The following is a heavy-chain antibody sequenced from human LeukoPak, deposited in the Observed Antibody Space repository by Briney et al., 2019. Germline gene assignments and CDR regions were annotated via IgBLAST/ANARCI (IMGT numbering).Heavy chain of an antibody. CDR2: MNPNSGNT. CDR3: ARGLSYSSYDAFDI. D-gene: IGHD3-10*01. CDR1: GYTFTSYD. J-gene: IGHJ3*02. V-gene: IGHV1-8*02. Sequence: ASVKVSCRTSGYTFTSYDINWVRQATGQGLEWMGWMNPNSGNTGYAQKFQGRVIMTRNTSISTAYMELSSLRSEDTAVYYCARGLSYSSYDAFDIWGQGTMVTVSS.